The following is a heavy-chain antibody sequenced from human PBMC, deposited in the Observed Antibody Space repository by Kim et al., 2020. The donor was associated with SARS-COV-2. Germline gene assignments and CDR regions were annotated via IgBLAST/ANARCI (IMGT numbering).Heavy chain of an antibody. V-gene: IGHV4-34*01. CDR3: ARGPRTGRSPYYYYGMDV. Sequence: SETLSLTCAVYGGSFSGYYWSWIRQPPGKGLEWIGEINHSGSTNYNPSLKSRVTISVDTSKNQFSLKLSSVTAADTAVYYCARGPRTGRSPYYYYGMDVWGQGTTSPSP. J-gene: IGHJ6*02. CDR1: GGSFSGYY. CDR2: INHSGST.